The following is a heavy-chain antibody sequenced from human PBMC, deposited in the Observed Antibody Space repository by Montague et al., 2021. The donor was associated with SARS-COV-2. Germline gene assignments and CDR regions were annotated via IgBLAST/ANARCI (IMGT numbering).Heavy chain of an antibody. CDR3: ARGALFYDSSGYYSHAFDI. Sequence: SETLSLTCTVSGGSISSYYWNWIRQSAGKGLEWIGRIYTSGSTNYDPSLKSRVTMSVDTSKNQFSLKLSSVTAADTAVYYCARGALFYDSSGYYSHAFDIWGQGTMVTVCS. CDR2: IYTSGST. CDR1: GGSISSYY. D-gene: IGHD3-22*01. J-gene: IGHJ3*02. V-gene: IGHV4-4*07.